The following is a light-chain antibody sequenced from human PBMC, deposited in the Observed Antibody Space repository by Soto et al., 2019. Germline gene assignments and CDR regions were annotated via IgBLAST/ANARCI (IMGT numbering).Light chain of an antibody. J-gene: IGLJ1*01. V-gene: IGLV2-8*01. Sequence: QSVLTQSPSASGSPGQSVTISCTGTKNDIGVYDFVSWYQHHPGKAHRLIIYEVVQRPSGVPDRFSGSKSGNTASLTVSGLQAADEADYFCKSYAGSNTYVFGSGTKVTVL. CDR2: EVV. CDR3: KSYAGSNTYV. CDR1: KNDIGVYDF.